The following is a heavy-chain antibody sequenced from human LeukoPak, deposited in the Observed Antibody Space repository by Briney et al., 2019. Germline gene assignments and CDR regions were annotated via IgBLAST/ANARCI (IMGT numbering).Heavy chain of an antibody. V-gene: IGHV3-30*02. J-gene: IGHJ6*04. CDR3: SRADYYGSGSPISLDV. CDR1: GFTFSYYG. CDR2: IGYDGTDK. Sequence: GGSLRLSCAASGFTFSYYGMHWVRQAPGKGLEWVTFIGYDGTDKYYADSVKGRFTISRDNSKNTLSLHMNSLRAEDTAVYYCSRADYYGSGSPISLDVWGKGTTVTVSS. D-gene: IGHD3-10*01.